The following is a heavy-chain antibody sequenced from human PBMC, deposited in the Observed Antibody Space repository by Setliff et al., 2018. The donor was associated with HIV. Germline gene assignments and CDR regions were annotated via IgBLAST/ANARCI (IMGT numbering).Heavy chain of an antibody. CDR3: AKDRVSGWNNWFDP. Sequence: EASVKVSCKASGYIFTDYYIHWVRQAPGQGLEWMGWINPNGGYTTRAQKFQGRLTMTRDTSTSTVHMDLSSLRSEDTAIYYCAKDRVSGWNNWFDPWGQGTLVTVSS. CDR2: INPNGGYT. V-gene: IGHV1-2*02. CDR1: GYIFTDYY. J-gene: IGHJ5*02. D-gene: IGHD6-19*01.